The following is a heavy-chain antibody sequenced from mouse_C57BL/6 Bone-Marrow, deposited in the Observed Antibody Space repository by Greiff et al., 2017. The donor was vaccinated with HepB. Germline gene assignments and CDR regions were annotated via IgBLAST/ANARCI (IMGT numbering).Heavy chain of an antibody. J-gene: IGHJ2*01. V-gene: IGHV1-59*01. CDR3: ARRGERYFDY. CDR2: IDPSDSYT. CDR1: GYTFTSYW. Sequence: VQLQQPGAELVRPGTSVKLSCKASGYTFTSYWMHWVKQRPGQGLEWIGVIDPSDSYTNYNQKFKGKATLTVDTSSSTAYMQLSSLTSEDSAVYYCARRGERYFDYWGQGTTLTVSS.